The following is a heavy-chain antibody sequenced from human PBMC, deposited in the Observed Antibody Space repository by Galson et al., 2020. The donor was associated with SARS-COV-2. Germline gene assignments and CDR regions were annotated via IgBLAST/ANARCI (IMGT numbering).Heavy chain of an antibody. D-gene: IGHD3-9*01. Sequence: GESLKLSCKASGYTFTSYYMHWVRQAPGQGPEWMGIINPSGGSTSYAQKFQGRVTMTRDPSTRTVYMELSSLRSEDTAVYYCARVVYYDILTGYYIPPYFDYWGQGTLVTVSS. CDR3: ARVVYYDILTGYYIPPYFDY. V-gene: IGHV1-46*01. CDR2: INPSGGST. J-gene: IGHJ4*02. CDR1: GYTFTSYY.